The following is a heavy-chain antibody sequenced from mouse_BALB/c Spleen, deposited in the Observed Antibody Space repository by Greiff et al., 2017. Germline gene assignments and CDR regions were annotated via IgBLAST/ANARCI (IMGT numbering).Heavy chain of an antibody. J-gene: IGHJ2*01. CDR3: ARDLDYYGSSYGFDY. CDR2: IWGDGST. CDR1: GFSLTSYG. D-gene: IGHD1-1*01. V-gene: IGHV2-6-7*01. Sequence: VQLQQSGPGLVQPSQSLSITCTVSGFSLTSYGVHWVRQPPGKGLEWLGMIWGDGSTDYNSALKSRLSISKDNSKSQVFLKMNSLQTDDTARYYCARDLDYYGSSYGFDYWGQGTTLTVSS.